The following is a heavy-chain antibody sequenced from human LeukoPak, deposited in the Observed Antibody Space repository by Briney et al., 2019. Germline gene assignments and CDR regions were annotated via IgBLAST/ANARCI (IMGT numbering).Heavy chain of an antibody. J-gene: IGHJ5*02. D-gene: IGHD2-15*01. Sequence: GGSLRLSCAASGFTFSSYSMNWVRQAPGKGLEWVSSISSSSSYIYYADSVKGRFTISRDNAKNSLYLQMNSLRAEDTAVYYCASRYCSGGSYYSGWGAGFDPWGQGTLVTVSS. V-gene: IGHV3-21*01. CDR2: ISSSSSYI. CDR1: GFTFSSYS. CDR3: ASRYCSGGSYYSGWGAGFDP.